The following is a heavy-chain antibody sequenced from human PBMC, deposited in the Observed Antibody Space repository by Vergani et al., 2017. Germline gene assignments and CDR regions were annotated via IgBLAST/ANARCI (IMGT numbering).Heavy chain of an antibody. D-gene: IGHD6-13*01. Sequence: EVQLVESGGGLVQPGRSLRLSCAASGFTFDDYAMHWVRQAPGKGLEWVSGISWNSGSIGYADSVKGRFTISRDNAKNSLYLQMNSLRAEDTALYYCAKGRAAAAPYWYFDLWGRGTLVTVSS. V-gene: IGHV3-9*01. CDR2: ISWNSGSI. CDR1: GFTFDDYA. CDR3: AKGRAAAAPYWYFDL. J-gene: IGHJ2*01.